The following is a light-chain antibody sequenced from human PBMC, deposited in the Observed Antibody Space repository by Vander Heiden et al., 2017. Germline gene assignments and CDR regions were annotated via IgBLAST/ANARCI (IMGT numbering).Light chain of an antibody. CDR1: RSNIGAGYD. V-gene: IGLV1-40*01. J-gene: IGLJ2*01. CDR3: QSYDSSLSVV. Sequence: QSVLTQPHSVSGAPGQRVTIPCTGSRSNIGAGYDVHWYQQLPGTAPKLLIYGSSNRPSGFPDRFSGSKSGTSASLAITGLQAEDEADYYCQSYDSSLSVVFGGGTKLTVL. CDR2: GSS.